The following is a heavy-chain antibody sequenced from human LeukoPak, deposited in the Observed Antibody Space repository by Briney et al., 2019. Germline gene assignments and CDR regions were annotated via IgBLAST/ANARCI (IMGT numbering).Heavy chain of an antibody. CDR2: IKTDGSAT. J-gene: IGHJ6*03. CDR1: GFTFSSNR. Sequence: GGSLRLSCTASGFTFSSNRMHWVRQAPGKGLEWVSRIKTDGSATAYVDSVKGRFTISRDNAKNTLYLQMNSLRAEDTAVYYCARDISPGYMDVWGKGTTVTVSS. V-gene: IGHV3-74*01. CDR3: ARDISPGYMDV.